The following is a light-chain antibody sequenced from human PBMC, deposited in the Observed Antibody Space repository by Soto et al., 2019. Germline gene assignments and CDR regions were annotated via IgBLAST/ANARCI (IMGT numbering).Light chain of an antibody. Sequence: EIVMTQSPATLSVSPGERATLSCRASQSVSGNLAWYQQRPGQAPRLLIYDASTRATGIPDRFSGSGSGTDFTLTISSLEPEDFAVYYCQQYGSSGTFGQGTKVDIK. CDR1: QSVSGN. CDR3: QQYGSSGT. J-gene: IGKJ1*01. CDR2: DAS. V-gene: IGKV3D-15*01.